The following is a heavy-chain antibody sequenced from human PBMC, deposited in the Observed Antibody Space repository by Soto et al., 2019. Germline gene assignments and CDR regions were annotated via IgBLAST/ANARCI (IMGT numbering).Heavy chain of an antibody. V-gene: IGHV3-30*04. D-gene: IGHD2-15*01. Sequence: QVQLVESGGGVVQPGRSLTLSCAASGVTFNTYAMHWVRQAPGKGLEWVAIVSYDGSNKYYADSVKGRFTISRDNSKSTLYLQMNSLRAGDTAVYYCAKDRGRYCSGGRCYLFDSWGQGTLVTVSS. CDR2: VSYDGSNK. J-gene: IGHJ4*02. CDR3: AKDRGRYCSGGRCYLFDS. CDR1: GVTFNTYA.